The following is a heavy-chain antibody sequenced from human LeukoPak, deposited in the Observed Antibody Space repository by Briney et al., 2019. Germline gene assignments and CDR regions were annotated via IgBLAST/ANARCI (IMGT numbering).Heavy chain of an antibody. CDR2: LSGSGDRT. CDR3: ATYRQVLLPFES. Sequence: GGSLRLSCAASGFTFDSYAMSWARQAPGKGLEWVSTLSGSGDRTHYSDSVKGRFTISRDNSKNTLYLQMNSLRAEDTAIYYCATYRQVLLPFESWGQGTLVTVSS. D-gene: IGHD5-18*01. V-gene: IGHV3-23*01. J-gene: IGHJ4*02. CDR1: GFTFDSYA.